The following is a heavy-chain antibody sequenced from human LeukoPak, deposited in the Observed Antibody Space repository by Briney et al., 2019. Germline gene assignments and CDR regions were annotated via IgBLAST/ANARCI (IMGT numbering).Heavy chain of an antibody. Sequence: PGGSLRLSCAASGFTFSDYYMSWIRQVPGKGLEWLSYIDGGGTITYYAAFEEGRFTISRDSAKNSVYLQMDSLRAEDTAVYYCARDRGYGSGYYFDNWGQGTLVTVSS. V-gene: IGHV3-11*04. CDR1: GFTFSDYY. CDR2: IDGGGTIT. J-gene: IGHJ4*02. CDR3: ARDRGYGSGYYFDN. D-gene: IGHD3-3*01.